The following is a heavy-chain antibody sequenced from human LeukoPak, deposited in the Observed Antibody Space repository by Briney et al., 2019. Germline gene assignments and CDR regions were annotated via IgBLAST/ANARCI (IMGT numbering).Heavy chain of an antibody. J-gene: IGHJ3*02. CDR1: GFTFSSYW. Sequence: GGSLRLSCAASGFTFSSYWMHWVRQAPGKGLVWVSRINSDGSSTTYADSVKGRFTISRDNAKNTLYLQMNSLRAEDTAVYYCATALDTAMAYDAFNIWGQGTMVTVPS. V-gene: IGHV3-74*01. CDR3: ATALDTAMAYDAFNI. CDR2: INSDGSST. D-gene: IGHD5-18*01.